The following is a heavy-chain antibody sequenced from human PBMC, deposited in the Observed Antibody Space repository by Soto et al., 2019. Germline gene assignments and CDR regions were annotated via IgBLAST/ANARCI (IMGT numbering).Heavy chain of an antibody. CDR3: ARAPYYYDSTGGYYGMDV. D-gene: IGHD3-22*01. J-gene: IGHJ6*02. CDR2: IIPIFGTA. V-gene: IGHV1-69*12. CDR1: GGTFSSYA. Sequence: QVQLVQSGAEVKKPGSSVKVSCKASGGTFSSYAISWVRQAPGQGLEWMGGIIPIFGTANYAQKFQGRVTITAAESTSTAYMELRSLRSEDTAVYYCARAPYYYDSTGGYYGMDVWGQGTTVTVSS.